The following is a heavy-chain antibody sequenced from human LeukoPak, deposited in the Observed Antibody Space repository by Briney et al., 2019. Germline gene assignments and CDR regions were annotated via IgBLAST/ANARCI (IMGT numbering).Heavy chain of an antibody. CDR3: AKDVGLIVGATFRN. CDR1: GFTFSSYG. CDR2: ISGSGGST. J-gene: IGHJ4*02. D-gene: IGHD1-26*01. Sequence: PGGSLRLSCAASGFTFSSYGMHWVRQAPGKGLEWVSAISGSGGSTYYADSVKGRFTISRDNSKNTLYLQMNSLRAEDTAVYYCAKDVGLIVGATFRNWGQGTLVTVSS. V-gene: IGHV3-23*01.